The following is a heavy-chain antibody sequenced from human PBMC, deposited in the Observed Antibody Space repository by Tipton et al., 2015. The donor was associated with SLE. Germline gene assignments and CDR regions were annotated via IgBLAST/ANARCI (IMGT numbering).Heavy chain of an antibody. CDR1: GGSISSGGYY. J-gene: IGHJ4*02. CDR3: ARMVLNYSNYGPAYYFDY. CDR2: IYYSGST. D-gene: IGHD4-11*01. V-gene: IGHV4-31*03. Sequence: TLSLTCTVSGGSISSGGYYWSWIRQHPGKGLEWIGYIYYSGSTYYNPSLKSRVTISVDTSKNQFSLNLSSVTAADTAVYYCARMVLNYSNYGPAYYFDYWGQGTLVTVSS.